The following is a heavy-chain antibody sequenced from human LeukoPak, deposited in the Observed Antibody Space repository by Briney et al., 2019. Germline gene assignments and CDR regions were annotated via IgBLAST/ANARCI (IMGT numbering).Heavy chain of an antibody. V-gene: IGHV1-18*01. CDR3: ARDLGIAAAGTPDY. Sequence: ASVKVSCKASGYTFTSYGISWVRQAPGQGREWMGWISAYNGNTNYAQKLQGRVTITTDTSTSTAYMELRSLRSDDTAVYYCARDLGIAAAGTPDYWGQGTLVTVSS. CDR1: GYTFTSYG. CDR2: ISAYNGNT. J-gene: IGHJ4*02. D-gene: IGHD6-13*01.